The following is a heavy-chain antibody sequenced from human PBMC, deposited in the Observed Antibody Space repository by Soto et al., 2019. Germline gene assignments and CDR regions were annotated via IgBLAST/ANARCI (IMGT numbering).Heavy chain of an antibody. V-gene: IGHV4-59*01. CDR2: IYYSGST. J-gene: IGHJ6*02. Sequence: SETLSLTCTVSGGSISSYYWSWIRQPPGKGLEWIGYIYYSGSTNYNPSLKSRVTISVDTSKNQFSLKLSSVTAADTAVYYCARGSSYYYYYGMDVWGQGTTVTVSS. CDR3: ARGSSYYYYYGMDV. CDR1: GGSISSYY.